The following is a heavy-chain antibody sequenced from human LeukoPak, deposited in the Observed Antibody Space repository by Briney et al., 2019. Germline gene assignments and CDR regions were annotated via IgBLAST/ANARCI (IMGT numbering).Heavy chain of an antibody. Sequence: PGGSLRLSCAASGFTFSSYGMHWVRQAAGKGLEWVAVISYDGSNKYYADSVKGRFTISRDNSKNTLYLQMNSLRAEDTAVYYCAKDPGLELPDYWGQGTLVTVSS. CDR1: GFTFSSYG. J-gene: IGHJ4*02. V-gene: IGHV3-30*18. CDR2: ISYDGSNK. D-gene: IGHD1-7*01. CDR3: AKDPGLELPDY.